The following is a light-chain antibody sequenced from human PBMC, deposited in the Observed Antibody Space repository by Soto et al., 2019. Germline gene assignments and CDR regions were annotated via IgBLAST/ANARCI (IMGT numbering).Light chain of an antibody. Sequence: SVLTQPASVSGSPGQSIAISCTGTSSDVGSYTYVSWYQQHPGKAPKLMIFDVSNRPSGVSDRFSGSKSGNTASLTISGLQADDEADYYCSSYTISSTYVFGTGTKLTVL. CDR2: DVS. CDR3: SSYTISSTYV. J-gene: IGLJ1*01. CDR1: SSDVGSYTY. V-gene: IGLV2-14*01.